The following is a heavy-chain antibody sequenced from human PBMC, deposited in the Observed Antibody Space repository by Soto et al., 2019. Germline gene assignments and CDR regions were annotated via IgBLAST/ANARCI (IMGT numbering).Heavy chain of an antibody. V-gene: IGHV3-74*01. CDR1: GFTFSSYW. CDR2: INGDGSST. Sequence: GGSLRLSCAASGFTFSSYWMHWVRQAPGKGLVWVSRINGDGSSTSYADSVKGRFTISRDNAKNTLYLQMNSLRAEDTAVYYCARDLTVYAAFDIWGQGTMVTVSS. D-gene: IGHD2-21*02. CDR3: ARDLTVYAAFDI. J-gene: IGHJ3*02.